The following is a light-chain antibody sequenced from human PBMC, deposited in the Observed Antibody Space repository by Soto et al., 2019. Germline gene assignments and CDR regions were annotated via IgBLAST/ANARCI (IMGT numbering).Light chain of an antibody. Sequence: IQITQSHSPYYASVGARDTITCRASQSITGWLAWYQQKPGKAPKLLIYDASRLEVGVPSRFSGSGSGTEFTLTISSLQTDDFATYYCHHYTRTFGQGTKVDIK. CDR2: DAS. CDR3: HHYTRT. CDR1: QSITGW. J-gene: IGKJ1*01. V-gene: IGKV1-5*01.